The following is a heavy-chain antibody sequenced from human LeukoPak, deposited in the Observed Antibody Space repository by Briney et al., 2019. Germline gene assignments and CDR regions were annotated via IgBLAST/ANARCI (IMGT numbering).Heavy chain of an antibody. CDR2: ISYDGSNK. D-gene: IGHD3-22*01. CDR3: ARKYYYDSSGYYPYLY. Sequence: SGGSLRLSCAASGFTFSSYGMHWVRQAPGKGLEWVAVISYDGSNKYYADSVKGRFTISRDNSKNTLYLQMNSLRAEDTAVYYCARKYYYDSSGYYPYLYWGQGTPVTVSS. J-gene: IGHJ4*02. V-gene: IGHV3-30*03. CDR1: GFTFSSYG.